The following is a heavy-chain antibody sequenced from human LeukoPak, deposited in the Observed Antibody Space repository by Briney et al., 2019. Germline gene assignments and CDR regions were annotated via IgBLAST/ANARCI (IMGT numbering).Heavy chain of an antibody. CDR2: IYSGGTT. J-gene: IGHJ4*02. CDR1: GFTVSTNY. V-gene: IGHV3-66*01. D-gene: IGHD6-13*01. Sequence: PGGSLRLSCAASGFTVSTNYVSWVRQAPGKGLEWVSVIYSGGTTYYADSVKGRFTISRDNSKNTLYLQMNSLRAEDTAVYYCARYRGGSRSDCWGQGTLVTVSS. CDR3: ARYRGGSRSDC.